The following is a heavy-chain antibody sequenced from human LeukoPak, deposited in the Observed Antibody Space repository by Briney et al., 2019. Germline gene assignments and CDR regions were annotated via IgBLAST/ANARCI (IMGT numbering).Heavy chain of an antibody. CDR2: IKQDGSEK. Sequence: PGGSLRLSCAASGFTFSSYWMSWVRQAPGKGLEWVANIKQDGSEKYYVDSVKGRFTISRDNAKNSLYLQMNSLRAEDTAVYYCARSTDYYGSGSYYMDYWGQGTLVTVSS. D-gene: IGHD3-10*01. CDR1: GFTFSSYW. CDR3: ARSTDYYGSGSYYMDY. V-gene: IGHV3-7*01. J-gene: IGHJ4*02.